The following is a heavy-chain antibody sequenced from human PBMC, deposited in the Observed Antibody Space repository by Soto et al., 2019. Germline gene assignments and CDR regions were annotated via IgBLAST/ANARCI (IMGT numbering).Heavy chain of an antibody. CDR3: ARDTSVLVPAARLYNWFDP. J-gene: IGHJ5*02. CDR2: IYYSGST. CDR1: GGSISSGDYY. Sequence: PSETLSLTCTVSGGSISSGDYYWSWIRQPPGKGLEWIGYIYYSGSTYYNPSLKSRVTISVDTSKNQFSLKLSSVTAADTAVYYCARDTSVLVPAARLYNWFDPWGQGTLVTVS. V-gene: IGHV4-30-4*01. D-gene: IGHD2-2*01.